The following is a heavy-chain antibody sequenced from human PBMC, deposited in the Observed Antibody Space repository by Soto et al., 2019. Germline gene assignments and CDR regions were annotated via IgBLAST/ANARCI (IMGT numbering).Heavy chain of an antibody. CDR3: ARDIAARALYYLDY. J-gene: IGHJ4*02. D-gene: IGHD6-6*01. CDR2: ISGSGGST. Sequence: PGGSLRLSCAASGFTFSSYAMSWVRQAPGKGLEWVSAISGSGGSTYYADSVKGRFTISRDNSKNTLYLQMNSLRAEDTAVYYCARDIAARALYYLDYWGQGTLVTVSS. V-gene: IGHV3-23*01. CDR1: GFTFSSYA.